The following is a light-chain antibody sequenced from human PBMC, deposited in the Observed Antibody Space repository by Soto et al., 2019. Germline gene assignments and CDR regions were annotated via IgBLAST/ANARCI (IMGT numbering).Light chain of an antibody. CDR1: GSDVGDYNF. J-gene: IGLJ2*01. V-gene: IGLV2-14*01. CDR2: NVT. Sequence: QSVLTQPASVSGSPGQSITISCTGTGSDVGDYNFVSWYQQHPGKAPKFMIYNVTDRPSGISNRFSGSKSGNTASLNISGLRPEDEADYYCISYASTSPHVVFGGGTQLTVL. CDR3: ISYASTSPHVV.